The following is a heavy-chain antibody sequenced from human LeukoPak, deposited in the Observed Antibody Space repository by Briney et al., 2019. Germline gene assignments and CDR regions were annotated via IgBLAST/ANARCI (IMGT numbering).Heavy chain of an antibody. D-gene: IGHD5-12*01. Sequence: GGSLRLSCAASEFTFSSYAMTWVRQAPGKGLEWVSAISATGATYYADSVEGRFAISRDNSENTLYLQMSSLRAEDTAVYYCAKANGDNAYDVFDYWGQGTLVTVSS. V-gene: IGHV3-23*01. CDR2: ISATGAT. CDR3: AKANGDNAYDVFDY. J-gene: IGHJ4*02. CDR1: EFTFSSYA.